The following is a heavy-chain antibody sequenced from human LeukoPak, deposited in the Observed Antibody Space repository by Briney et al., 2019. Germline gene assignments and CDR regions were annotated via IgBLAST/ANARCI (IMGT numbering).Heavy chain of an antibody. CDR2: IIPILGIA. Sequence: SVKVSCKASGGTFSSYAISWVRQAPGQGLGWMGRIIPILGIANYAQKFQGRVTITADKSTSTAYMELSSLRSEDTAVYYCARDEATTVDYWGQGTLVTVSS. CDR1: GGTFSSYA. V-gene: IGHV1-69*04. D-gene: IGHD4-17*01. J-gene: IGHJ4*02. CDR3: ARDEATTVDY.